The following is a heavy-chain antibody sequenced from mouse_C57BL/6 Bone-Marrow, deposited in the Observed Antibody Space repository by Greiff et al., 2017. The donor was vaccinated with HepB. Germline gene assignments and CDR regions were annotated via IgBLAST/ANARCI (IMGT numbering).Heavy chain of an antibody. Sequence: QVQLKQPGAELVKPGASVKLSCKASGYTFTSYWMQWVKQRPGQGLEWIGEIDPSDSYTNYKQKFKGKATLTVDTSSSTAYMQLSSLTSEDSAVYYCARLLLRYSYWYFDVWGTGTTVTVSS. CDR3: ARLLLRYSYWYFDV. CDR2: IDPSDSYT. D-gene: IGHD1-1*01. J-gene: IGHJ1*03. V-gene: IGHV1-50*01. CDR1: GYTFTSYW.